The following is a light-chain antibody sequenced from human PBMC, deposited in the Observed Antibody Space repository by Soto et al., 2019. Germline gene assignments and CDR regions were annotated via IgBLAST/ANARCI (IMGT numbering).Light chain of an antibody. CDR3: QESYSTLMYT. J-gene: IGKJ2*01. CDR1: QSISTY. CDR2: AAS. V-gene: IGKV1-39*01. Sequence: DIQMTQSPSSLSASVGDRVTITCRASQSISTYLNWYQQKPGKPPKLLISAASSLHSGVPSRFSGSGSGTDFTLTISSLQPEDFATYYCQESYSTLMYTFGQGTKVDIK.